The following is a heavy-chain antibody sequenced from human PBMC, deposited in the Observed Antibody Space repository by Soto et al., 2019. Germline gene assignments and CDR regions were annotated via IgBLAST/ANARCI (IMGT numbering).Heavy chain of an antibody. Sequence: SVKVSCKASGGTFSSYTISWVRQAPGQGLEWMGRIIPILGIANYAQKFQGRVTITADKSTSTAYMELSSLRSEDTAVYYCARDKGGGSHYDFWSGPSHYWGQGTLVTVSS. J-gene: IGHJ4*02. V-gene: IGHV1-69*04. CDR3: ARDKGGGSHYDFWSGPSHY. CDR1: GGTFSSYT. CDR2: IIPILGIA. D-gene: IGHD3-3*01.